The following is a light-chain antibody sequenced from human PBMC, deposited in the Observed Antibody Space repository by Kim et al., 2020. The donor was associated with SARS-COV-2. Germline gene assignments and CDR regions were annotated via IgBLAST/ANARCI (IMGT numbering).Light chain of an antibody. J-gene: IGKJ4*01. CDR2: ASS. CDR1: QSIVNY. Sequence: ASVGDRVTMTCRASQSIVNYLNWYQQKPGKAPKLLLYASSSLQSGAPSRFSGSGSGTDFTLTISSLQPEDFASYYCQQSHSTPLTFGGGTKVDIK. V-gene: IGKV1-39*01. CDR3: QQSHSTPLT.